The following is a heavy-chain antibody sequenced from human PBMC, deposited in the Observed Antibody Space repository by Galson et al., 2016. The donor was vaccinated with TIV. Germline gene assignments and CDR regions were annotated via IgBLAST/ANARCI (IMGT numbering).Heavy chain of an antibody. CDR1: GYTFTSYD. CDR3: ARGEYYYGSGKGFDP. V-gene: IGHV1-8*03. Sequence: SVKVSCKASGYTFTSYDINWVRQATGQGLEWMGWMNPNSGNTGYAQKFRGRVTITADESTSTAYMELSSLTSDDTAVYYCARGEYYYGSGKGFDPWGQGTPVTVSS. CDR2: MNPNSGNT. D-gene: IGHD3-10*01. J-gene: IGHJ5*02.